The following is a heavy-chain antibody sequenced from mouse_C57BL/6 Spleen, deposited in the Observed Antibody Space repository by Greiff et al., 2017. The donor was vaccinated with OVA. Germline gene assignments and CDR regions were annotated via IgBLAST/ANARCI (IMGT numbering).Heavy chain of an antibody. CDR1: GYTFTSYW. CDR3: ARRDYGYHYYAMDY. CDR2: ISPGSGST. D-gene: IGHD2-2*01. J-gene: IGHJ4*01. Sequence: QVQLQQPGAELVKPGASVKMSCKASGYTFTSYWITWVKQRPGQGLEWIGDISPGSGSTNYNEKFKSKATLTVDTSSSTTYMQLSSLTSEDSAVYYCARRDYGYHYYAMDYWGQGTSVTVSS. V-gene: IGHV1-55*01.